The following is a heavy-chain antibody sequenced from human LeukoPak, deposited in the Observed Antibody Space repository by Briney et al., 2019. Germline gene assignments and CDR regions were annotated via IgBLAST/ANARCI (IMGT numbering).Heavy chain of an antibody. J-gene: IGHJ5*02. CDR2: IYDSGST. D-gene: IGHD3-10*01. CDR1: GFTFSSYA. CDR3: ARHYGP. Sequence: GSLRLSCAASGFTFSSYAMSWVRQAPGKGPEWIGSIYDSGSTYYNPSLKSRVTISVDTSKNQFSLKLNSVTAADTAVYYCARHYGPWGQGTLVTVSS. V-gene: IGHV4-39*01.